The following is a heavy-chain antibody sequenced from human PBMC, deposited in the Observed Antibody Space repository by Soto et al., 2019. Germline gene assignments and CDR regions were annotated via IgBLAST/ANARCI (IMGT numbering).Heavy chain of an antibody. V-gene: IGHV3-30-3*02. Sequence: LRLSCAASGFTFSSYAMHWVRQAPGKGLEWVAVISYDGSNKYYADSVKGRFTISRDNSKNTLYLQMNSLRAEDTAVYYCAKCLWVGLRTAINGFDYWGQGTLVTSPQ. D-gene: IGHD2-21*02. CDR1: GFTFSSYA. CDR2: ISYDGSNK. CDR3: AKCLWVGLRTAINGFDY. J-gene: IGHJ4*02.